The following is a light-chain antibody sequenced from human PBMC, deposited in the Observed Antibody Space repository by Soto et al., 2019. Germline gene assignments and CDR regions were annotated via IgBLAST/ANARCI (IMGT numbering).Light chain of an antibody. CDR2: KAS. V-gene: IGKV1-5*03. CDR3: QQYKSYPVT. CDR1: QSIGTS. Sequence: DIQMTQSPSTLSPSAGDRVTITCRASQSIGTSLAWYQQKPGKAPDVLIYKASTLETGVPSRFSGSGSGTEFTLYITSLQPDDFATYYCQQYKSYPVTFGGGTKVEIK. J-gene: IGKJ4*01.